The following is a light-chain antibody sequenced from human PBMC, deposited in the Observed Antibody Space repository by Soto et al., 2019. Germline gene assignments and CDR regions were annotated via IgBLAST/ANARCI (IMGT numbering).Light chain of an antibody. V-gene: IGKV1-8*01. Sequence: AIRMTQSPSSLSASTGDRVTITCRASQGISSYLAWYQQKPGKGPKLLIYAASTLQSGVPSRFSGSGSGTDFTLTISCLQSEDFATYYCQQYYSYPLFGQGTKLEIK. CDR1: QGISSY. CDR2: AAS. CDR3: QQYYSYPL. J-gene: IGKJ2*01.